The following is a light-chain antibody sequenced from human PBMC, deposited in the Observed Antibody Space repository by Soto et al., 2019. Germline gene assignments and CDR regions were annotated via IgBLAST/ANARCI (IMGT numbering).Light chain of an antibody. Sequence: EIVLTQSPGTLSLSPGERATLSCRASQSVSSSYLAWYQQKPGQAPRLLIYGASSRATGIPDRFSGSGSGTDFTLTISRLEPEDFVMYYCQEYGSSRQTFGGGTKVEIK. J-gene: IGKJ4*01. CDR3: QEYGSSRQT. CDR1: QSVSSSY. CDR2: GAS. V-gene: IGKV3-20*01.